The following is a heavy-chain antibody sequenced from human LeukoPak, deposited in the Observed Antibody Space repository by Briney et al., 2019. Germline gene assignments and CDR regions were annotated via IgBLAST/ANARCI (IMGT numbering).Heavy chain of an antibody. CDR3: ARTLTARIVGATPYYFDY. CDR1: GFTFSSYG. CDR2: ISSSSSYI. Sequence: GGSLRLSCAASGFTFSSYGMNWVRQAPGKGLEWVSSISSSSSYIYYADSVKGRFTISRDNAKNSLYLQMNSLRAEDTAVYYCARTLTARIVGATPYYFDYWGQGTLVTVSS. V-gene: IGHV3-21*01. J-gene: IGHJ4*02. D-gene: IGHD1-26*01.